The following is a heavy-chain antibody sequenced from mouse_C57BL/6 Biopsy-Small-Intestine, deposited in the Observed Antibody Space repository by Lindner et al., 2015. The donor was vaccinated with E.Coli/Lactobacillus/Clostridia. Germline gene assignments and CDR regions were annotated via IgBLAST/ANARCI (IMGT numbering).Heavy chain of an antibody. D-gene: IGHD2-4*01. Sequence: SVKVSCKASGYTFPVTIYDWVRQAPGQGLEWMGMINPRGDSTSYAQKFQGRVTMTRDMSTSTLYMELRSLRSEDTAVYYCSRGQMIRGVIFPLDYWGQGTLVTVSS. J-gene: IGHJ4*01. CDR2: INPRGDST. V-gene: IGHV1-64*01. CDR3: SRGQMIRGVIFPLDY. CDR1: GYTFPVT.